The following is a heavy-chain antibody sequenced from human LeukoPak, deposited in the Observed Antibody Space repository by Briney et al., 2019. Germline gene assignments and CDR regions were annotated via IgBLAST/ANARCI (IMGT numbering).Heavy chain of an antibody. V-gene: IGHV3-9*01. CDR2: ISWSSGSI. J-gene: IGHJ6*02. D-gene: IGHD2-8*01. CDR3: AKSPDAYYYYGMDV. CDR1: GFTFDDYA. Sequence: PGRSLRLSCAASGFTFDDYAMHWVRQAPGKGLEWVSGISWSSGSIGYADSVKGRFTISRDNAKNSLYLQMNSLRAEDTALYYCAKSPDAYYYYGMDVWGQGTTVTVSS.